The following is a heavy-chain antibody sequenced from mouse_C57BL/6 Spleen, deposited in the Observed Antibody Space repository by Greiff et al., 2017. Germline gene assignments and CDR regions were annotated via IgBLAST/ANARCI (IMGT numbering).Heavy chain of an antibody. CDR2: ISYDGSN. CDR1: GYSITSGYY. V-gene: IGHV3-6*01. D-gene: IGHD2-3*01. CDR3: ARGGDGYYGY. Sequence: EVQLVESGPGLVKPSQSLSLTCSVTGYSITSGYYWNWIRQFPGNKLEWMGYISYDGSNNYNPSLKNRISITRDTSKNQFFLKLNSVTTEDTATYYCARGGDGYYGYWGQGTTLTVSS. J-gene: IGHJ2*01.